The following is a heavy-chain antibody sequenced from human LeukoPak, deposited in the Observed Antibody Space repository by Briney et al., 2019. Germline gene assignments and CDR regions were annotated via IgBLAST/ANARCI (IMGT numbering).Heavy chain of an antibody. Sequence: ASVKVSCKASGYTFNSYGINWVRQAPGQGLEWMGWIHTYNGNTNYAQKFQGRVTMTRSTSISTAYMELSSLRSEDTAVYYCARRLSWYGIDYWGQGTLVTVSS. CDR1: GYTFNSYG. CDR3: ARRLSWYGIDY. V-gene: IGHV1-8*02. J-gene: IGHJ4*02. D-gene: IGHD6-13*01. CDR2: IHTYNGNT.